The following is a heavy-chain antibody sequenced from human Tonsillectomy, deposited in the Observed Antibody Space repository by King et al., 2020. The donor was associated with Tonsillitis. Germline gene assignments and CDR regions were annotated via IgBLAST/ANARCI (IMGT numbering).Heavy chain of an antibody. Sequence: VQLVESGTEVKKPGASVTVSCKTSGYTFMDYHMHWVRQAPGQGLEWMGRIFPDSGGTYYAQKFQGRVTLTSDTSISTAYMELSGLTSDDTAVYYCVRENWYYDYWGQGTLVTVSS. CDR3: VRENWYYDY. CDR2: IFPDSGGT. CDR1: GYTFMDYH. D-gene: IGHD1-7*01. J-gene: IGHJ4*02. V-gene: IGHV1-2*02.